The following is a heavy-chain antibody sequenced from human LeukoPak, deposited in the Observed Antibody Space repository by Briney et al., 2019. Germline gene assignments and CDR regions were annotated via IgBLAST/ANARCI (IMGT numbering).Heavy chain of an antibody. Sequence: GGSLRLSCAASGFTVSLNYMSWVRQAPGKGLEWVSVIYSGGSTYYADSVKGRFTISRDNSKNTLYLQMNSLRAEDTAVYYCARAGGYYDSSGWYYFDYWGQGTLVTVSS. J-gene: IGHJ4*02. D-gene: IGHD3-22*01. V-gene: IGHV3-66*01. CDR1: GFTVSLNY. CDR2: IYSGGST. CDR3: ARAGGYYDSSGWYYFDY.